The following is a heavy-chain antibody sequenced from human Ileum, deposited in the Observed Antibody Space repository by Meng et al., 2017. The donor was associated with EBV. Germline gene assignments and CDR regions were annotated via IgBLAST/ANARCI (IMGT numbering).Heavy chain of an antibody. J-gene: IGHJ5*02. Sequence: QVQLVQSGAEVKKPGSSVKVSCKASGGPLSTNGFSWLRQDPGQGLEWMGGIIPVFHKTNYAQKFQGRVAILADEDTATVTMELRSLTSDDTAIYYCARGLPPYNDRFDPWGPGTLVTVSS. CDR1: GGPLSTNG. CDR2: IIPVFHKT. D-gene: IGHD1-1*01. V-gene: IGHV1-69*01. CDR3: ARGLPPYNDRFDP.